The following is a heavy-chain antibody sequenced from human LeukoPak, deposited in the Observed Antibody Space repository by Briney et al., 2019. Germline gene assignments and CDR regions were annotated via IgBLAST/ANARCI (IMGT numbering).Heavy chain of an antibody. CDR1: GFTVSSNY. CDR2: IYSGGST. CDR3: ARESVGGSYSFDY. D-gene: IGHD3-10*01. J-gene: IGHJ4*02. Sequence: PGGSLRLSCAASGFTVSSNYMSWVRQAPGKGLEWVSVIYSGGSTYYADSVKGRFTISRDNSKNTLYLQMNSLRAEDTAVYYCARESVGGSYSFDYWGQGTLVTVSS. V-gene: IGHV3-66*01.